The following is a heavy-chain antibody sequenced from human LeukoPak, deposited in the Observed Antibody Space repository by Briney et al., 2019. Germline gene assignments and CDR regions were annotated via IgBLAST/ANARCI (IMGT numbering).Heavy chain of an antibody. V-gene: IGHV3-48*03. CDR1: GLTFSSSW. D-gene: IGHD3-9*01. Sequence: GGSLRLSCAASGLTFSSSWMTWVRQAPGKGLEWVSYISSSGSTIYYADSVKGRFTISRDNAKNSLYLQMNSLRAEDTAVYYCARGVRRYDILTGYYNNWFDPWGQGTLVTVSS. J-gene: IGHJ5*02. CDR2: ISSSGSTI. CDR3: ARGVRRYDILTGYYNNWFDP.